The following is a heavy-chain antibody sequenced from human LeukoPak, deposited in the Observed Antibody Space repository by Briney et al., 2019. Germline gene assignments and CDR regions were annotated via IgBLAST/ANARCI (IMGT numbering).Heavy chain of an antibody. CDR1: GFTFSSYG. J-gene: IGHJ4*02. D-gene: IGHD1-14*01. CDR2: IRYDGSNK. Sequence: PGGSLRLSCAASGFTFSSYGMHWVRQAPGKGLEWVAFIRYDGSNKYYADSVKGRFTISRDNSKNTLYLQMNSLRAEDTAVYYCAKDIWPEYYFDYWGQGTLVTVSS. CDR3: AKDIWPEYYFDY. V-gene: IGHV3-30*02.